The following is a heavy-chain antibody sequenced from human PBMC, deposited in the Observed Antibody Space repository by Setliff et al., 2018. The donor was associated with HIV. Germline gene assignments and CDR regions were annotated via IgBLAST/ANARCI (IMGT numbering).Heavy chain of an antibody. J-gene: IGHJ6*03. CDR2: IYSSGST. Sequence: TLSLPCTVSGGSISSGNYYWSWIRQPAGKGLEWIGRIYSSGSTNYNPSLKSRVTISINTSKNQFSLKLSSVTAADTAAYYCARDRDIVVVPASPQGYYYYMDVWGKGTTVTVSS. CDR1: GGSISSGNYY. D-gene: IGHD2-2*01. V-gene: IGHV4-61*02. CDR3: ARDRDIVVVPASPQGYYYYMDV.